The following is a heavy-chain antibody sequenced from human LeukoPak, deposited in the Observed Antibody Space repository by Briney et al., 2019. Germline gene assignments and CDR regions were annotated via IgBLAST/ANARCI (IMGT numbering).Heavy chain of an antibody. CDR2: INPSGGST. CDR1: GYTYTSYF. CDR3: ARRDYFDY. V-gene: IGHV1-46*01. J-gene: IGHJ4*02. Sequence: ASVKVSCKASGYTYTSYFMHWVRQAPGQGLEWMGIINPSGGSTTYAQKFQGRVTMTRATSTSTVYMELSSLRSEDTAVYYCARRDYFDYWGQGTLVTVSS.